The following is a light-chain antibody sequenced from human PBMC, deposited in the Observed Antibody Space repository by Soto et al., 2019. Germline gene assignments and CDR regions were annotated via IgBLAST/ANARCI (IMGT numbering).Light chain of an antibody. CDR1: QSVLFSSNNKNY. J-gene: IGKJ1*01. V-gene: IGKV4-1*01. CDR2: WAS. Sequence: DIVMTQSPDSLAVSLGERATINCKSSQSVLFSSNNKNYLAWYQHKPGQPPRLLIYWASTREYGFPDRFSGSGSGTDFTLTISSLQTDDVAVYYCQQYYSPLRTFGQGTKVEI. CDR3: QQYYSPLRT.